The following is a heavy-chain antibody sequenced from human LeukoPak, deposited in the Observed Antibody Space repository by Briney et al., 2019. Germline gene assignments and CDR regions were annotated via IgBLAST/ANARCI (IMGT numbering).Heavy chain of an antibody. J-gene: IGHJ4*02. Sequence: SETLSLTCTVSGGSISSYYWSWIRQPPGKGLEWIGYIYYSGSTNYNPSLKSRVTISVDTSKNQFSLKLSSVTAADTAVYYCARLSVSLGFDYWGQGTLVTVYS. D-gene: IGHD7-27*01. CDR3: ARLSVSLGFDY. CDR1: GGSISSYY. V-gene: IGHV4-59*08. CDR2: IYYSGST.